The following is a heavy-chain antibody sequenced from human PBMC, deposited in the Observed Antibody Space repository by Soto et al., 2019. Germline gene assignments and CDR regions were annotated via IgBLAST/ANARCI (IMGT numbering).Heavy chain of an antibody. J-gene: IGHJ6*04. Sequence: ETLSLTCAVYGGSFSGYYWSWIRQPPGKGLEWIGEINHSGSTNYNPSLKSRVTISVDTSKNQFSLKLSSVSAADTAVYYCARHGCSSTSCHYRMDVWGKGTTVTVSS. D-gene: IGHD2-2*01. CDR2: INHSGST. CDR3: ARHGCSSTSCHYRMDV. V-gene: IGHV4-34*01. CDR1: GGSFSGYY.